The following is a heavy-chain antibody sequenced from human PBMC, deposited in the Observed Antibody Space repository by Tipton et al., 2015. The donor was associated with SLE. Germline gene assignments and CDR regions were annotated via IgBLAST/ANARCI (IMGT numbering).Heavy chain of an antibody. Sequence: SGPEVKVSCKASGYTFTSYGISWVRQAPGQGLEWMGWISAYNGNTNYAQKLQGRVTMTTDTSTSTAYMELRSLRSDDTAVYYLAGDWGGWRIGAVSAFDCWGQGTLVSVSS. J-gene: IGHJ4*02. CDR3: AGDWGGWRIGAVSAFDC. CDR2: ISAYNGNT. D-gene: IGHD3-16*01. CDR1: GYTFTSYG. V-gene: IGHV1-18*01.